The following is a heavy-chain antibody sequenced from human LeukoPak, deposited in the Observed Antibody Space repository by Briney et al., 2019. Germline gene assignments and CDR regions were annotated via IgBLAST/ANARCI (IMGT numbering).Heavy chain of an antibody. V-gene: IGHV5-51*01. CDR3: ARHNVDTAMGHLFDY. Sequence: GESLKISCKGSGYSFTSYWIGWVRQMPGKGLEWMGIIYPGDSDTRYSPSFQGQVTISADKSISTAYLQWSSLKASDTAVYYCARHNVDTAMGHLFDYWGQGTLVTVSS. CDR1: GYSFTSYW. D-gene: IGHD5-18*01. CDR2: IYPGDSDT. J-gene: IGHJ4*02.